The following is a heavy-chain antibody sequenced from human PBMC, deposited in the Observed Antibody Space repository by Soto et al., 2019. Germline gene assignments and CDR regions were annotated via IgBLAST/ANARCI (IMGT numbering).Heavy chain of an antibody. CDR2: ISAYNGNT. Sequence: ASVKVSCKASGYTFTSYGISWVRQAPGQGLEWMGWISAYNGNTNYAQKLQGRVTMTTDTSTSTAYMELRSLRSDETAVYYCARDSPYGGNSAGEYYFDYWGQGTLVTVSS. CDR3: ARDSPYGGNSAGEYYFDY. V-gene: IGHV1-18*01. CDR1: GYTFTSYG. J-gene: IGHJ4*02. D-gene: IGHD4-17*01.